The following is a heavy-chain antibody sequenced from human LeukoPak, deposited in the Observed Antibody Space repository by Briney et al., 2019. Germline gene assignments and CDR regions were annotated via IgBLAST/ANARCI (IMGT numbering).Heavy chain of an antibody. CDR2: IYYSGST. V-gene: IGHV4-59*01. Sequence: SETLSLTCTVSGGSISSYYWSWIRQPPGKGLEWIGYIYYSGSTNYNPSLKSRVTISVDTSKNQFSLKLSSVTAADTAVYYCARGDYAGNYYSYSYMDVWGKGTTVIISS. J-gene: IGHJ6*03. CDR3: ARGDYAGNYYSYSYMDV. D-gene: IGHD4-17*01. CDR1: GGSISSYY.